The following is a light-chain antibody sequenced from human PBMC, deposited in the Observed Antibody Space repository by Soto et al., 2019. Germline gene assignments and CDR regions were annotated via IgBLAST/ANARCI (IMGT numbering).Light chain of an antibody. V-gene: IGKV3-20*01. CDR2: GAS. CDR3: QQYGSSPYT. Sequence: IVLTQSPGTLSLSPGERATLSCRASQSVSSTYLAWYQQKPGQAPRLLIYGASNRATGIPDRFSGSGSGTDFTLTISRLEPEDFAVYYSQQYGSSPYTFGQGTKLEIK. J-gene: IGKJ2*01. CDR1: QSVSSTY.